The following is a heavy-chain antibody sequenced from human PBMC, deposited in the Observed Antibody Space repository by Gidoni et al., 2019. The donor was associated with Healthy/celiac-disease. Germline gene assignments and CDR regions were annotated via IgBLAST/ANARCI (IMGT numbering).Heavy chain of an antibody. Sequence: EVQLVESGGGLVQPGRSLRLSCAASGFTFDDYAMHWVRQAPGKGLEWVSGISWNSGSIGYADSVKGRFTISRDNAKNSLYLQMNSLRAEDTALYYCARRAGAIDYWGQGTLVTVSS. CDR1: GFTFDDYA. J-gene: IGHJ4*02. CDR3: ARRAGAIDY. D-gene: IGHD1-26*01. CDR2: ISWNSGSI. V-gene: IGHV3-9*01.